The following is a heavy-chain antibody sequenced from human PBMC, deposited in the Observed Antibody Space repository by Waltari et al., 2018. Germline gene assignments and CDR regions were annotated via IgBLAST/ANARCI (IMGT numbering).Heavy chain of an antibody. V-gene: IGHV3-53*01. Sequence: EVQLVESGGGLIQPGGPLRLSCAASGFTVSSNYMSWVRQAPGKGLEWVSVIYSGGSTYYADPVKGRFTISRDNSKNTLYLQMNSLRAEDTAVYYCARASGDDEYFDYWGQGTLVTVSS. D-gene: IGHD2-15*01. CDR1: GFTVSSNY. J-gene: IGHJ4*02. CDR2: IYSGGST. CDR3: ARASGDDEYFDY.